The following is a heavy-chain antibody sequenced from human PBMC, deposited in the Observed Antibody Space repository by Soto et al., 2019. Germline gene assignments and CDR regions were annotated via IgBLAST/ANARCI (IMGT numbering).Heavy chain of an antibody. CDR1: GGTFSSYA. J-gene: IGHJ5*02. Sequence: SVKVSCKASGGTFSSYAISWVRQAPGQGLEWMGGIIPIFGTANYAQKFQGRVTITADESTSTAYMELSSLRSEDTAVYYCASRNSGGPGGSPYWFDPWGQGTLVTVSS. D-gene: IGHD2-8*02. V-gene: IGHV1-69*13. CDR2: IIPIFGTA. CDR3: ASRNSGGPGGSPYWFDP.